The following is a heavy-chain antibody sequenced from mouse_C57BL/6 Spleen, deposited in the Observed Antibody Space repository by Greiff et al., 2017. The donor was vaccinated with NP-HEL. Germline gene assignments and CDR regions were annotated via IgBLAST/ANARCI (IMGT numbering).Heavy chain of an antibody. Sequence: EVQLQQSGPELVKPGASVKMSCKASGYTFTDYNMHWVKPSHGKSLEWIGYINPNNGGTSYNQKFKGKATLTVNKSSSTAYMELRSLTSEDSAVYYCARRGNYYGRSYWYFDVWGTRTTVTVSS. CDR1: GYTFTDYN. CDR2: INPNNGGT. J-gene: IGHJ1*03. D-gene: IGHD1-1*01. CDR3: ARRGNYYGRSYWYFDV. V-gene: IGHV1-22*01.